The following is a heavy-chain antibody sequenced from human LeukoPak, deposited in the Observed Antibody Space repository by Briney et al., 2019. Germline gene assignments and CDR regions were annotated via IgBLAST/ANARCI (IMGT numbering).Heavy chain of an antibody. V-gene: IGHV3-23*01. D-gene: IGHD2-21*01. CDR3: AKASCVSTADAVL. Sequence: GGSLRLSCAPSGFTFSSYAMSCVREAPARGLEGGSSLRGNGDTFYADSVKGRFTLSRDDSRNTVYLQLNNLRVEDTAVYYGAKASCVSTADAVLWGQGTVVTASS. CDR1: GFTFSSYA. CDR2: LRGNGDT. J-gene: IGHJ4*02.